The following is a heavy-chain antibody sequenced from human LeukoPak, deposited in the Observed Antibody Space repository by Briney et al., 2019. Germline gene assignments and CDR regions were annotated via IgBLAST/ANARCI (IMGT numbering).Heavy chain of an antibody. CDR3: ARDGGQLLLSGWFDP. CDR2: IWYDGSNK. D-gene: IGHD2-15*01. V-gene: IGHV3-33*01. J-gene: IGHJ5*02. CDR1: GFTFSGYG. Sequence: GGSLRLSCAASGFTFSGYGMHWVRQAPGKGLEWVAVIWYDGSNKYYADSVKGRFTVSRDNSKNTLYLQMNSLRAEDTAVYYCARDGGQLLLSGWFDPWGRGTLVTVSS.